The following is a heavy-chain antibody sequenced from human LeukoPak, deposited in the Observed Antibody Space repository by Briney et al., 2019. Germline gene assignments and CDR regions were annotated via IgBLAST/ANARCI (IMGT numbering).Heavy chain of an antibody. V-gene: IGHV4-61*05. D-gene: IGHD3-10*01. CDR1: GGSISSSSYY. J-gene: IGHJ5*02. CDR2: IYYGGRT. CDR3: ARVSVSVVRGVIMRYDWFDP. Sequence: SETLSLTCTVSGGSISSSSYYWGWIRQPPGKGLEWIGHIYYGGRTNYNPSLTSRLTMSVDTSKNQSSLKLSSVTAADTAVYYCARVSVSVVRGVIMRYDWFDPWSQGTLVTVSS.